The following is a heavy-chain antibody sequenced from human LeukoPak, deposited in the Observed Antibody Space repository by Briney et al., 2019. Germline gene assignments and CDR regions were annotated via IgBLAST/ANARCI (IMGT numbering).Heavy chain of an antibody. V-gene: IGHV3-23*01. D-gene: IGHD6-19*01. CDR1: GFTFSNYG. Sequence: PGGSLRLSCAASGFTFSNYGMSWVRQAPGKGLEWVSAITASSSSTHDADSVQGRFTISRDNSKNTLYLQMNSLRAEDTAVYYCAILVLQQWPYMDVWGKGTTVTVSS. J-gene: IGHJ6*03. CDR2: ITASSSST. CDR3: AILVLQQWPYMDV.